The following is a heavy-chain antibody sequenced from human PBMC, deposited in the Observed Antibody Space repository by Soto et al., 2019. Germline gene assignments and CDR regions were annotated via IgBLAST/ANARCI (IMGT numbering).Heavy chain of an antibody. Sequence: PSETLSLTCSVSSGSISSYYWGWIRQPPGKGLEWIGSIYHSGSTYYNPSLKSRVTISVDTSKNQFSLKLSSVTAADTAVYYCARVLPTVTTPGFDYWGQGTLVTVSS. V-gene: IGHV4-38-2*02. CDR2: IYHSGST. CDR3: ARVLPTVTTPGFDY. CDR1: SGSISSYY. J-gene: IGHJ4*02. D-gene: IGHD4-17*01.